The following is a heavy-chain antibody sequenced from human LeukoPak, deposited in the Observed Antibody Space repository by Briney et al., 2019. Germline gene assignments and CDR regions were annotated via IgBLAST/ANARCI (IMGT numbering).Heavy chain of an antibody. CDR3: AKPGGAYCSSTSCSVSHFDY. CDR1: GIPFSDYY. V-gene: IGHV3-11*06. Sequence: GGSLRLSCVVSGIPFSDYYMNWIRQAPGKGLEWISYISSSSSYTDYADSVKGRFTISRDNAKNSLYLQMNSLRAEDTAVYYCAKPGGAYCSSTSCSVSHFDYWGQGTLVTVSS. CDR2: ISSSSSYT. D-gene: IGHD2-2*01. J-gene: IGHJ4*02.